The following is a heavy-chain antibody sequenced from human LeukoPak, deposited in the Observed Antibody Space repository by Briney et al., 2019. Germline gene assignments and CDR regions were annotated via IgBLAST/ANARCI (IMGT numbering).Heavy chain of an antibody. D-gene: IGHD2-2*02. CDR1: GGTFSSYD. CDR3: ARDRLVVVPAAIRPHYYMDV. Sequence: ASVKVSCKASGGTFSSYDISWVRQPPGQGLEWMGGIIPIFGTANYAQKFQGRVTITTDESTSTAYMELSSLRSEDTAVYYCARDRLVVVPAAIRPHYYMDVWGKGTTVTVSS. V-gene: IGHV1-69*05. CDR2: IIPIFGTA. J-gene: IGHJ6*03.